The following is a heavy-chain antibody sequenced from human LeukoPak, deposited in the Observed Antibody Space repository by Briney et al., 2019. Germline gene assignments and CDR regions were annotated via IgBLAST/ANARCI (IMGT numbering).Heavy chain of an antibody. D-gene: IGHD6-13*01. V-gene: IGHV4-39*07. CDR3: ARGQPRGHSSSWYSVWYFDL. CDR1: GGSIRSSYYY. J-gene: IGHJ2*01. Sequence: PSETLSLTCTVSGGSIRSSYYYWGWIRQPPGKGLEWIGEINHSGSTNYNPSLKSRVTISVDTSKNQFSLELSSVTAADTAVYYCARGQPRGHSSSWYSVWYFDLWGRGTLVTVSS. CDR2: INHSGST.